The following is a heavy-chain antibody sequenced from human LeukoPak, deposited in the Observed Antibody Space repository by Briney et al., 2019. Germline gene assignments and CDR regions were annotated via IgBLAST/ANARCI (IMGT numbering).Heavy chain of an antibody. CDR2: ISWSSGSI. CDR3: ARGDRFRYSYADY. CDR1: GFTFDDYA. V-gene: IGHV3-9*03. Sequence: GRSLRLSCAASGFTFDDYAMHWVRQAPGQGLEWVSGISWSSGSIGYADSVKGRFTISRDNAKNSLYLQMNSLRAEDMALYYCARGDRFRYSYADYWGQGTLVTVSS. J-gene: IGHJ4*02. D-gene: IGHD5-18*01.